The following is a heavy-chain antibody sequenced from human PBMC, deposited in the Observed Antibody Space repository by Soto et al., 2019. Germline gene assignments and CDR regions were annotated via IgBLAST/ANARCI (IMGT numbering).Heavy chain of an antibody. CDR3: ARDLSH. V-gene: IGHV3-48*01. CDR1: GFPFNTYA. J-gene: IGHJ4*02. Sequence: DVQLVESGGGLVQPGGSLRLSCAASGFPFNTYAMHWVRQAPGKGLEWISYINSASTTTFHADSVKGRFTVSRDNAENSLYMQMRRLQPEDTAVYYCARDLSHWGQGTLVTVSS. CDR2: INSASTTT.